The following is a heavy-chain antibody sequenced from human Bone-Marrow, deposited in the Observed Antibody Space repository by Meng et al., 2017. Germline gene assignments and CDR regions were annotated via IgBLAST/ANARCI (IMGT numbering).Heavy chain of an antibody. CDR3: ARTPYYYDSSGYKEYFQH. CDR1: GGSFSDYY. D-gene: IGHD3-22*01. Sequence: SETLSLTCVVSGGSFSDYYWGWIRQPPGKGLEWIGSIYHSGSTYYNPSLKSRVTISVDTSKNQFSLKLSSVTAADTAVYYCARTPYYYDSSGYKEYFQHWGQGTLVTVSS. V-gene: IGHV4-38-2*01. CDR2: IYHSGST. J-gene: IGHJ1*01.